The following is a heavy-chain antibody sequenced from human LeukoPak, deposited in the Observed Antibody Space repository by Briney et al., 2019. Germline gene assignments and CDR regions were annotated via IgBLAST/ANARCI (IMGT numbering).Heavy chain of an antibody. CDR1: GGSISSSSYY. V-gene: IGHV4-39*01. CDR2: TYYSGST. Sequence: PSETLSLTCTVSGGSISSSSYYWGWIRQPPGKGLEWIGSTYYSGSTYYNPSLKSRVTISVDTSKNQFSLKLSSVTAADTAVYYCARMNCSSTSCYDYWGQGTLVTVSS. CDR3: ARMNCSSTSCYDY. D-gene: IGHD2-2*01. J-gene: IGHJ4*02.